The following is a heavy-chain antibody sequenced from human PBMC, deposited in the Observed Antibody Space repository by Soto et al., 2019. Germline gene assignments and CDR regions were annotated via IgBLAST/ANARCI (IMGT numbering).Heavy chain of an antibody. CDR2: TYYRSKWYN. Sequence: PSPTLSLTCAISGDSVSRNSAAWNWIRQSPSRGLEWLGRTYYRSKWYNDYAVSVKSRITINPDTSKNQFSLQLNSVPPEDTAVDYCARDEGLLVWVSDPAYNYNGMDVWGQGTTFTVSS. D-gene: IGHD3-3*01. V-gene: IGHV6-1*01. CDR3: ARDEGLLVWVSDPAYNYNGMDV. CDR1: GDSVSRNSAA. J-gene: IGHJ6*02.